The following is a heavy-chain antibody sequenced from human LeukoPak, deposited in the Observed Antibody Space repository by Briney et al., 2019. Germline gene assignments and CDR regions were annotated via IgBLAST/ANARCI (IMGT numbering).Heavy chain of an antibody. Sequence: SETLSLTCTVSGASISSYYWTWIRQPAGKGLEWIGRVYTSGSFNYNPSLKNRVTMSVDTSKNQFSLKLTSVTAADTGVYYCARGAHFYSGSYPFDYWGQGTLVTVSS. CDR1: GASISSYY. V-gene: IGHV4-4*07. CDR3: ARGAHFYSGSYPFDY. J-gene: IGHJ4*02. D-gene: IGHD1-26*01. CDR2: VYTSGSF.